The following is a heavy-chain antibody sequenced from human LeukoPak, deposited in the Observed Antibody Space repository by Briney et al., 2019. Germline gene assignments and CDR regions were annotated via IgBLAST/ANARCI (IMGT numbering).Heavy chain of an antibody. CDR1: GFTFNNYA. Sequence: GGSLRLSCAASGFTFNNYAMSWVRQAPGKGLEWVSAISGSGGSTYYADSVKGRFTISRDNSKNTLDLQMNSLRVEDTAVYYCAKSGDYFDYWAREPWSPSPQ. CDR2: ISGSGGST. J-gene: IGHJ4*02. D-gene: IGHD3-10*01. CDR3: AKSGDYFDY. V-gene: IGHV3-23*01.